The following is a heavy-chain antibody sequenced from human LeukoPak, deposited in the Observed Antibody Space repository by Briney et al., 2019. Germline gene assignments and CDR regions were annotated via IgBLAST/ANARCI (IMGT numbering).Heavy chain of an antibody. V-gene: IGHV4-59*01. D-gene: IGHD3-16*01. Sequence: SETLSLTCTVSGGSISSYYWSWIRQPPGKGLEWIGYIYYSRSTNYNPSLKSRVTISVDTSKNQFSLKLSSVTAADTAVYYCARSGGSEKNFDYWGQGTLVTVSS. J-gene: IGHJ4*02. CDR3: ARSGGSEKNFDY. CDR1: GGSISSYY. CDR2: IYYSRST.